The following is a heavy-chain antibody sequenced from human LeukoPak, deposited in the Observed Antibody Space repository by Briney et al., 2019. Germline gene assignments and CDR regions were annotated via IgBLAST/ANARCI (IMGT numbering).Heavy chain of an antibody. D-gene: IGHD4-17*01. CDR3: ARYHYDYGDYYFDY. CDR2: IYYSGST. Sequence: PSETLSLTCTVSGGSISSYYWSWIRQPPGKGLEWIGYIYYSGSTNYNPSLKSRVTISVDTSKNQFSLNLRSVTAADTALYYCARYHYDYGDYYFDYWGQGALVTVSS. V-gene: IGHV4-59*01. J-gene: IGHJ4*02. CDR1: GGSISSYY.